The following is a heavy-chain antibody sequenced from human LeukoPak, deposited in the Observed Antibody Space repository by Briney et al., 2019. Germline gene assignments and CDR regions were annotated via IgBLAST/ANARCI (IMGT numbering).Heavy chain of an antibody. CDR1: GFTFNDAS. Sequence: GGSLRLSCAASGFTFNDASMSWVRQAPGKGLEWVGRIKSKSNGGSADYSAPVKGRFTISRDDSIDTLFLQMNSLETEDTAIYYCTTDIQDYWGQGTLVTVSS. J-gene: IGHJ4*02. CDR3: TTDIQDY. CDR2: IKSKSNGGSA. V-gene: IGHV3-15*01.